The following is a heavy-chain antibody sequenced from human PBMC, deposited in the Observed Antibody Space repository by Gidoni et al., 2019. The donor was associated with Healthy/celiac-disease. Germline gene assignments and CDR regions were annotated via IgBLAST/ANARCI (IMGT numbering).Heavy chain of an antibody. D-gene: IGHD3-9*01. CDR1: GVSISSGGYY. V-gene: IGHV4-31*03. CDR2: IYYSGST. CDR3: ARTSDKNWFDP. J-gene: IGHJ5*02. Sequence: QVQLQESGPGLVKPSQTLSLTCTVPGVSISSGGYYWSWIRQHPGKGLEWIGYIYYSGSTYYNPSLKSRVTISVDTSKNQFSLKLSSVTAADTAVYYCARTSDKNWFDPWGQGTRVTVSS.